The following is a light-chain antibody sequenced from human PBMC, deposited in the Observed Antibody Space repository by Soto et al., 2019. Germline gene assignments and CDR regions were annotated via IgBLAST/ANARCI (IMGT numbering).Light chain of an antibody. J-gene: IGKJ1*01. CDR2: GAS. CDR1: QSVSSN. V-gene: IGKV3-15*01. Sequence: EIVLTQSPCTLSLSPGERATLSCRASQSVSSNLAWYQQKPGQAPRLLIYGASTRATGIPARFSGSGSGTEFTLTISSLQSEDFAVYYCQQYNNWPPWTFGQGTKV. CDR3: QQYNNWPPWT.